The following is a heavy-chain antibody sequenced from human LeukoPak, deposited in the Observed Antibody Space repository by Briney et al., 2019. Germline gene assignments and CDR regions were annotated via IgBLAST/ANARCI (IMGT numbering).Heavy chain of an antibody. CDR1: GGSISSYY. CDR3: AREERYYGDPNDAFDI. J-gene: IGHJ3*02. CDR2: IYYSGST. D-gene: IGHD4-17*01. Sequence: SETLSLTCTVSGGSISSYYWSWIRQPPGKGLEWIGYIYYSGSTNYNPSLKSRVTISVDTSKNQFSLRLSSVTAADTAVYYCAREERYYGDPNDAFDIWGQGTMVTVSS. V-gene: IGHV4-59*01.